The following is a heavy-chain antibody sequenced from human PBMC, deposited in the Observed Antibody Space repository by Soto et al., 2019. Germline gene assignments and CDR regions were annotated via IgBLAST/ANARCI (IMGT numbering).Heavy chain of an antibody. D-gene: IGHD1-26*01. CDR2: ISYSGST. CDR1: GASVSSGNYY. Sequence: QVQLQESGPGLVKPSETLSLTCTVSGASVSSGNYYWSWIRQPPGKGLECIGYISYSGSTNYNPSLKSRVPLSIDTSKNQFSLTLSSVTAADTAVYYCARGSGSYYAYWGQGTLVTVSS. CDR3: ARGSGSYYAY. J-gene: IGHJ4*02. V-gene: IGHV4-61*01.